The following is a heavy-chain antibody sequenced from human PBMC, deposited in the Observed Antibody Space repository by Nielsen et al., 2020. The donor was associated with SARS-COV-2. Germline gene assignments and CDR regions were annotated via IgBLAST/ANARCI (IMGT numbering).Heavy chain of an antibody. V-gene: IGHV3-20*04. D-gene: IGHD3-10*01. Sequence: GESLKISCAASGFTFDDYAMHWVRQAPGKGLEWVSGINWNGGSTGYADSVKGRFTISRDNAKNSLYLQMNSLRAEDTALYYCVPGFGELPLDYWGQGTLVTVSS. CDR2: INWNGGST. CDR1: GFTFDDYA. J-gene: IGHJ4*02. CDR3: VPGFGELPLDY.